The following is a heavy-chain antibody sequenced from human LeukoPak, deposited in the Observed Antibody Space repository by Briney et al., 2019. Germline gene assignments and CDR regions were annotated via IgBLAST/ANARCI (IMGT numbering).Heavy chain of an antibody. D-gene: IGHD3-22*01. J-gene: IGHJ4*02. CDR2: MNPNSGNT. CDR3: ARGVVVVIRGGYYFDY. V-gene: IGHV1-8*02. CDR1: GYTFTSYD. Sequence: ASVKVSCKASGYTFTSYDINWVRQATGQGLEWMGWMNPNSGNTGYAQKFQGRVTMTRDTSTSTVYMELSSLRSEDTAVYYCARGVVVVIRGGYYFDYWGQGTLVTVSS.